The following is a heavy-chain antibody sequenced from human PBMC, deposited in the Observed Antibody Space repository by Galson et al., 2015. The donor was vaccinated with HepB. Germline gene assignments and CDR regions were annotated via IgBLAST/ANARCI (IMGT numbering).Heavy chain of an antibody. V-gene: IGHV3-48*01. CDR3: AREHYYDSSGYYNAFDI. CDR2: ISSSSTI. D-gene: IGHD3-22*01. J-gene: IGHJ3*02. Sequence: SLRLSCAASGFTLSSYSMNWVRQAPGKGLEWVSYISSSSTIYYADSVKGQFTISRDNAKNSLYLQMNSLRAEDTAVYYCAREHYYDSSGYYNAFDIWGQGTMVTVSS. CDR1: GFTLSSYS.